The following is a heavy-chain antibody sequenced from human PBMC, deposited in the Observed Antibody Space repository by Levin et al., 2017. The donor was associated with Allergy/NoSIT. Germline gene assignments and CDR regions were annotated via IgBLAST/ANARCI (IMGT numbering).Heavy chain of an antibody. J-gene: IGHJ5*02. V-gene: IGHV5-10-1*01. CDR1: GYSFTSYW. D-gene: IGHD3-10*01. CDR2: IDPSDSYT. CDR3: ARTGLVSGTLGYNWFDP. Sequence: GESLKISCKGSGYSFTSYWISWVRQMPGKGLEWMGRIDPSDSYTNYSPSFQGHVTISADKSISTAYLQWSSLKASDTAMYYCARTGLVSGTLGYNWFDPWGQGTLVTVSS.